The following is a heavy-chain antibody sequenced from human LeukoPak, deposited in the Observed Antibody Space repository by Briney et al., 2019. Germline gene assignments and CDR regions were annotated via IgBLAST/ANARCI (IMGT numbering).Heavy chain of an antibody. CDR1: GGTFSSYA. CDR2: IIPIFGTA. CDR3: ARVAPPYGGNSGSRMRS. J-gene: IGHJ4*02. Sequence: GASVKVSCKASGGTFSSYAISWVRQAPGQGLEWMGGIIPIFGTANYAQKFQGRVTITADKSTSTAYMELSSLRSEDTAVYYCARVAPPYGGNSGSRMRSWGQGTLVTVSS. D-gene: IGHD4-23*01. V-gene: IGHV1-69*06.